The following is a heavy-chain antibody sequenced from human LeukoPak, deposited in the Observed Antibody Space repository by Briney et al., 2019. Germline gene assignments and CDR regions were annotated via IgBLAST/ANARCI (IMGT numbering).Heavy chain of an antibody. Sequence: GGSLRLSRAASGFTFSSYAMSWVRQAPGKGLEWVSAISGSGGSTYYADSVKGRFTISRDNSKNTLYLQMNSLRAEDTAVYYCAKDRITMIVVVTHAFDIWGQGTMVTVSS. CDR1: GFTFSSYA. V-gene: IGHV3-23*01. D-gene: IGHD3-22*01. CDR2: ISGSGGST. CDR3: AKDRITMIVVVTHAFDI. J-gene: IGHJ3*02.